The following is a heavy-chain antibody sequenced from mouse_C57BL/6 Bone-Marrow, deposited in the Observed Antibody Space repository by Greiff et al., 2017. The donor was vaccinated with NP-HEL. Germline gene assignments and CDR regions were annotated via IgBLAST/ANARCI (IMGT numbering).Heavy chain of an antibody. CDR3: AIYDYGPFAY. J-gene: IGHJ3*01. V-gene: IGHV1-55*01. CDR2: IYPGSGRT. D-gene: IGHD2-4*01. Sequence: QVQLQQPGAELVKPGASVKMSCKASGYTFTSYWITWVKQRPGQGLEWIGDIYPGSGRTNYNEKFKSKATLTVDTSSSPAYMQLSSLTSEDSAVYYCAIYDYGPFAYWGQGTLVTVSA. CDR1: GYTFTSYW.